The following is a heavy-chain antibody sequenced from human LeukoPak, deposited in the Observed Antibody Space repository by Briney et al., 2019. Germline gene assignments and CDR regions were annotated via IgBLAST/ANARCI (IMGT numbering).Heavy chain of an antibody. CDR3: ARSGAWLVDY. Sequence: SETLSLTCAVYGWSFSDYYWSWIRQPPGKGLEWIGEINHSGSINYNPSLKSRVTISVDTSKNQLSLKLNSVTAADTAVYYCARSGAWLVDYWGQGTLVTVSS. CDR1: GWSFSDYY. D-gene: IGHD5-24*01. V-gene: IGHV4-34*01. CDR2: INHSGSI. J-gene: IGHJ4*02.